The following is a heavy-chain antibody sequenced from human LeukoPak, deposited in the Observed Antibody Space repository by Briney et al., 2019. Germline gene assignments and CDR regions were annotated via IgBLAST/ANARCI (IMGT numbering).Heavy chain of an antibody. V-gene: IGHV4-30-2*01. D-gene: IGHD3-3*01. CDR3: ARGYPLSGSPFDY. Sequence: SETLSLTCTVSGGSISSGGYSWSWIRQPPGKGLEWIGYIYHSGSTYYNPSLKSRVTISVDRSKNQFSLKLSSVTAADTAVYYCARGYPLSGSPFDYWGQGTLVTVSS. J-gene: IGHJ4*02. CDR2: IYHSGST. CDR1: GGSISSGGYS.